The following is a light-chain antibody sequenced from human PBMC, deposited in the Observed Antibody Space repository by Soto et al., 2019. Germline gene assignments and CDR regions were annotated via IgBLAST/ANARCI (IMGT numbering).Light chain of an antibody. J-gene: IGKJ3*01. CDR3: QQYCSSPVT. Sequence: DIVLTQSPGTLSLSPGERATISCRASQSVSSSYLAWYQQKPGQAPRLLIYGASSRATGIPDRFSGSGAGTDFTLTISRLEPEDFAVYYCQQYCSSPVTFGPGTKVDIK. CDR2: GAS. V-gene: IGKV3-20*01. CDR1: QSVSSSY.